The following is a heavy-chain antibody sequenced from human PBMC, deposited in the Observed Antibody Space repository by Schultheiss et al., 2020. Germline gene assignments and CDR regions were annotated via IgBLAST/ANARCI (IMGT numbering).Heavy chain of an antibody. CDR2: IYYSGST. J-gene: IGHJ6*02. Sequence: SETLSLTCTVSGDSINSYYWSWIRQPPGEGLEWIGYIYYSGSTNYNPSLKSRVTISVDTSKNQFSLKLSSVTAADTAVYYCARDGKYFYGMDVWGQGTTVTVSS. CDR3: ARDGKYFYGMDV. V-gene: IGHV4-59*01. CDR1: GDSINSYY.